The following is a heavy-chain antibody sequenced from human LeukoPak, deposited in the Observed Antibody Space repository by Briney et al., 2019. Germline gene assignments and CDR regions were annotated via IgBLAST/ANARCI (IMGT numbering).Heavy chain of an antibody. CDR3: ARGLNLPISPGWYYYYYMDV. J-gene: IGHJ6*03. CDR1: GYTFPSYV. Sequence: ASVKVSCKASGYTFPSYVINWVQQAPGQGLKGMDWMNLNKGNTGYAQKFQGRVTMTRNTSISTAYMELSSLRSEDTAVYYCARGLNLPISPGWYYYYYMDVWGKGTTVTVSS. D-gene: IGHD3-9*01. CDR2: MNLNKGNT. V-gene: IGHV1-8*01.